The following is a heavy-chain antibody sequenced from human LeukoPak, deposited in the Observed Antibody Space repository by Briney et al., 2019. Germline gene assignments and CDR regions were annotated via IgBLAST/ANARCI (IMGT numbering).Heavy chain of an antibody. Sequence: GASVKVSCKASGYTFTSYYMHWVRQAPGQGLEWMGIIIPSGGSTSYAQKFQGRVTMTRDTSTSTVYMELSSLRSEDTAVYYCARGSIVVVPAANNWFDPWGQGTLVTVSS. CDR1: GYTFTSYY. J-gene: IGHJ5*02. CDR2: IIPSGGST. D-gene: IGHD2-2*01. CDR3: ARGSIVVVPAANNWFDP. V-gene: IGHV1-46*01.